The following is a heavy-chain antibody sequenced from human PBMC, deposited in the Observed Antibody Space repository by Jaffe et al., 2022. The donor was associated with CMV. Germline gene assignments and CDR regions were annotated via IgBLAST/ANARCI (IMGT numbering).Heavy chain of an antibody. V-gene: IGHV4-4*07. J-gene: IGHJ4*02. Sequence: QVQLQESGPGLVKPSETLSLTCTVSGGSISSYFWTWIRQPAGKGLEWIGRIYTSGSTNYNPSLKSRVTMSVDTSKNQFSLKLSSVTAADTAVYYCARQIEYSSIFGVVIAFDYWGQGTLVTVSS. D-gene: IGHD3-3*01. CDR3: ARQIEYSSIFGVVIAFDY. CDR2: IYTSGST. CDR1: GGSISSYF.